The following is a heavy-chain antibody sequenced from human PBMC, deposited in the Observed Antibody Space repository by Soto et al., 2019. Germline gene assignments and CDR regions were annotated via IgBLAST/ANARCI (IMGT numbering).Heavy chain of an antibody. CDR3: TKDAEAYDFAFDK. V-gene: IGHV3-23*01. J-gene: IGHJ3*02. CDR1: GFSFSNYG. CDR2: ITKTGHNT. D-gene: IGHD3-3*01. Sequence: PGGSLRLSCATSGFSFSNYGMNWVRQAPGKGLEWVSGITKTGHNTFIADSVRGRFTISRDNLKNIMYLQMNSLRVDDTALYYCTKDAEAYDFAFDKWGQGTMVTVSS.